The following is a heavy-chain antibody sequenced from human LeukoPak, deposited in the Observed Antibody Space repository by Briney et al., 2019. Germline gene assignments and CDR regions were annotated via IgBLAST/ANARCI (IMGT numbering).Heavy chain of an antibody. V-gene: IGHV4-39*07. CDR2: IYYSGST. CDR1: GGSISSSSYY. D-gene: IGHD6-6*01. Sequence: SETLSLTCTVSGGSISSSSYYWGWIRQPPGKGLEWIGSIYYSGSTYYNPSPKSRVTISVDTSKNQFSLKLSSVTAADTAVYYCARDRGSSSKIFDYWGQGTLVTVSS. J-gene: IGHJ4*02. CDR3: ARDRGSSSKIFDY.